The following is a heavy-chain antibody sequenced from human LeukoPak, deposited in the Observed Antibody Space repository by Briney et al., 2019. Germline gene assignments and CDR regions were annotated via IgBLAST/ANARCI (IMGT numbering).Heavy chain of an antibody. J-gene: IGHJ4*02. Sequence: GGSLRLSCAASGFTLSNYGMLWVRQAPGKGLEWEAVISYDGSNKYYADSVKGRFTISRDNSKNTLYLQMNSLRAEDTAVYYCAKDSSPRSGWCHFDYWGQGTLVTVSS. CDR2: ISYDGSNK. D-gene: IGHD6-19*01. CDR1: GFTLSNYG. V-gene: IGHV3-30*18. CDR3: AKDSSPRSGWCHFDY.